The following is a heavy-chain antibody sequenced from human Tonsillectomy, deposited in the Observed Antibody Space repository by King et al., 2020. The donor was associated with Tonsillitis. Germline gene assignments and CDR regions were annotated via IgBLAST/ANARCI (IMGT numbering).Heavy chain of an antibody. CDR2: IYYSGST. Sequence: LQLQESGPGLVKPSETLSLTCTVSGGSISNSNYYWVWIRQPPGKGLEWIGSIYYSGSTYDNPSLKSRVTISVDKSKNQFSLKLNSMTAADTAVYYCAKQWLTYYGMDVWGQGTTVTVS. V-gene: IGHV4-39*01. D-gene: IGHD5-12*01. CDR1: GGSISNSNYY. J-gene: IGHJ6*02. CDR3: AKQWLTYYGMDV.